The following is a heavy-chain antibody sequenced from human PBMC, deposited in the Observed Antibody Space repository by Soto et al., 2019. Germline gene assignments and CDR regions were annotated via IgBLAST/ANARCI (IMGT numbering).Heavy chain of an antibody. J-gene: IGHJ4*02. CDR2: INPNSGGT. CDR3: ARRVLRVVVPAAPQDY. D-gene: IGHD2-2*01. CDR1: GYTFTGYY. V-gene: IGHV1-2*02. Sequence: QVQLVQSGAEVKKPGASVKVSCKASGYTFTGYYMHWVRQAPGQGLEWTGWINPNSGGTNYAQKFQGRVTMTRDTSISTAYMELSRLRSDDTAVYYCARRVLRVVVPAAPQDYWGQGTLVTVSS.